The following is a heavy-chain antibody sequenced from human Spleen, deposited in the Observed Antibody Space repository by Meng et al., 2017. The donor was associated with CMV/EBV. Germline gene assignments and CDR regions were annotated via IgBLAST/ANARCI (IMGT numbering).Heavy chain of an antibody. CDR1: AFTFSSYA. CDR3: AREGRGHFDY. CDR2: ISYDGSNK. J-gene: IGHJ4*02. V-gene: IGHV3-30-3*01. D-gene: IGHD1-26*01. Sequence: QDQLGESVGGVVQPGRALRLSCAASAFTFSSYAMHWVRQAAGKGLEWVAVISYDGSNKYYADSVKGRFTISRDNSKNTLYLQMNSLRAEDTAVYYCAREGRGHFDYWGQGTLVTVSS.